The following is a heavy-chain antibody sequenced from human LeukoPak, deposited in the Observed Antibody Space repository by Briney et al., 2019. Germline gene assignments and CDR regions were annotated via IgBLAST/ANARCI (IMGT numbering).Heavy chain of an antibody. Sequence: GRSLRLSCAASGFTFSSYAMHWVRQAPGKGLEGVAVISYDGSNKYYADSVKGRFTISRDNSKNTLYLQMNSLRAEDTAVYYCARVGPTPGAYGGNSEYYGMDVWGQGTTVTVSS. CDR2: ISYDGSNK. CDR3: ARVGPTPGAYGGNSEYYGMDV. J-gene: IGHJ6*02. V-gene: IGHV3-30-3*01. D-gene: IGHD4-23*01. CDR1: GFTFSSYA.